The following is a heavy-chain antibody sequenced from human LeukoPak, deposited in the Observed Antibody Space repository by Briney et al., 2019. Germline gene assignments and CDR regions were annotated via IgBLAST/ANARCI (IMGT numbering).Heavy chain of an antibody. CDR2: IYHSGST. D-gene: IGHD5-24*01. V-gene: IGHV4-38-2*02. CDR1: GYSISSGYY. J-gene: IGHJ4*02. CDR3: ARREMATTIDY. Sequence: PSETLSLTCTVSGYSISSGYYWGWIRQPPGKGLEWIGSIYHSGSTYYNPSLKSRVTISVDTSKNQFSLKLSSVTAADTAVYYCARREMATTIDYWGQGTLVTVSS.